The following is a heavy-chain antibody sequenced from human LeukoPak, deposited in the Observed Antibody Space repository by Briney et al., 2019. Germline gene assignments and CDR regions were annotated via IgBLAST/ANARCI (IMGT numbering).Heavy chain of an antibody. V-gene: IGHV3-23*01. CDR1: GLSFSSNA. CDR2: VSGGGGTT. CDR3: AKLPPSGSGNYWDY. D-gene: IGHD3-10*01. J-gene: IGHJ4*02. Sequence: GGSLRLSCSASGLSFSSNAMSWVRQAPGKGLEWVSTVSGGGGTTYYADAVKGRFTISRDNSRNTLYLQMNSLRAEDTAVYYCAKLPPSGSGNYWDYWGQGTLVTVS.